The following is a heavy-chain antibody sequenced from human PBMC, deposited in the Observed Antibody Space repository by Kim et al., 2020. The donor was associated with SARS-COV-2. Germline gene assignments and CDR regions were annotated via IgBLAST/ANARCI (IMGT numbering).Heavy chain of an antibody. Sequence: ASVKVSCKASGYTFTSYGISWVRQAPGQGLEWMGWISAYNGNTNYAQKLQGRVTMTTDTSTSTAYMELRSLRSDDTAVYYCARPRRHDSSGYYYGYWGQGTLVTVSS. V-gene: IGHV1-18*01. J-gene: IGHJ4*02. CDR2: ISAYNGNT. D-gene: IGHD3-22*01. CDR3: ARPRRHDSSGYYYGY. CDR1: GYTFTSYG.